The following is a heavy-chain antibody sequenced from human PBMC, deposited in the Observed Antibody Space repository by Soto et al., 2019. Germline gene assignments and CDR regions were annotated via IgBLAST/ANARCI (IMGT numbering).Heavy chain of an antibody. J-gene: IGHJ4*02. Sequence: SQTLSLTCAISGDSVSSNSAAWNWIRQSPSRGLEWLGRTYYRSKWYNDYAVSVKSRITINPDTSKNQFSLQLNSVTPEDTAVYYCARDTQESIAAAGTGFDYWGQGTLVIVSS. CDR3: ARDTQESIAAAGTGFDY. CDR2: TYYRSKWYN. CDR1: GDSVSSNSAA. D-gene: IGHD6-13*01. V-gene: IGHV6-1*01.